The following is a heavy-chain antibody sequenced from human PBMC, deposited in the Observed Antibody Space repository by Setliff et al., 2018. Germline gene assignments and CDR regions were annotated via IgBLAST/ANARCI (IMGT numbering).Heavy chain of an antibody. CDR2: INAGNGNT. J-gene: IGHJ6*02. V-gene: IGHV1-3*01. CDR3: AAEGRVGVPAANYYYYYGMDV. Sequence: TSVKVSCKASGYTFTSYAMHWVRQAPGQRLEWMGWINAGNGNTKYSQTFQGRVTITRDTSASTAYMELSSLRSEDTAVYYCAAEGRVGVPAANYYYYYGMDVWGQGTTVTVSS. D-gene: IGHD2-2*01. CDR1: GYTFTSYA.